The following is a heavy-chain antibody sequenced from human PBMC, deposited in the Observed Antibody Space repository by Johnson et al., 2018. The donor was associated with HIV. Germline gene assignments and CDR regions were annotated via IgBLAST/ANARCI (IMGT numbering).Heavy chain of an antibody. V-gene: IGHV3-66*01. CDR1: GFIVSSNY. D-gene: IGHD3-22*01. J-gene: IGHJ3*02. CDR3: AKGPLYYYDSRLGSGAFDI. CDR2: IYSGGST. Sequence: VQLVESGGGLVQPGGSLRLSCAASGFIVSSNYMNWVRQAPGKGLEWVSVIYSGGSTYHADSVKGRFIISRDNSKSTLYLQMNSLRAEDTAVYYCAKGPLYYYDSRLGSGAFDIWGQGTMVTVSS.